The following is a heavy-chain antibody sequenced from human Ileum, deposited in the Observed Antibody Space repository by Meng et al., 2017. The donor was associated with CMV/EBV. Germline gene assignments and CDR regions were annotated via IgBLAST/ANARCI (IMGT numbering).Heavy chain of an antibody. CDR2: IWYDGRAT. J-gene: IGHJ5*02. D-gene: IGHD6-19*01. V-gene: IGHV3-33*01. CDR3: ARDRAVGRIWFDP. Sequence: CTVPGFRFVDYGFHWVRQSPGRGLGWVADIWYDGRATYDAGSVGGQFTISRDDSRGTLYLQMNSLRAEDTAVYYCARDRAVGRIWFDPWGQGTLVTVSS. CDR1: GFRFVDYG.